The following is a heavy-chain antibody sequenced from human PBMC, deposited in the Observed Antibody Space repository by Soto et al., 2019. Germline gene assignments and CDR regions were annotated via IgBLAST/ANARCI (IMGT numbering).Heavy chain of an antibody. J-gene: IGHJ3*01. CDR2: INPRRGGT. CDR1: AYTFTSYY. D-gene: IGHD6-13*01. CDR3: TRTIITTAGTDAFDL. V-gene: IGHV1-46*03. Sequence: QVQLVQSGAEVKKPGASVRVSCKASAYTFTSYYVHWVRQAPGQGPEWMGMINPRRGGTDYAQKFQGSVTVTRETSPRTVYMELSSLRSEDTAIYFCTRTIITTAGTDAFDLWGQGTLVTVSS.